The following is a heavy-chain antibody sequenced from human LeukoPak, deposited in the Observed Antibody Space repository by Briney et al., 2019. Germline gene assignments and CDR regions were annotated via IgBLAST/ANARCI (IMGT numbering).Heavy chain of an antibody. CDR1: GFIFSSYE. Sequence: GGSLRLSCAASGFIFSSYEMNWVRQAPGKGLEWVSYISNSGSIIYYADSVKGRFTISRDNAKNSLYLQMNSLRAEDTAVYYCTREGDSGSYFYYFDYWGQGTLVTVSS. CDR2: ISNSGSII. D-gene: IGHD1-26*01. CDR3: TREGDSGSYFYYFDY. V-gene: IGHV3-48*03. J-gene: IGHJ4*02.